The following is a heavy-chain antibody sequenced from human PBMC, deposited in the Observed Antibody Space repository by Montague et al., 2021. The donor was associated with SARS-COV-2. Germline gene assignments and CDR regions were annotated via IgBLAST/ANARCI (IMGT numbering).Heavy chain of an antibody. D-gene: IGHD3-10*01. Sequence: SETLSLTCKVSGDSITTTTYYWVWIRQPPGKGLEWIGSINYSGSTFYNPSLKSRLSMSMDTSTNQFSLRPTSMTAADTAIYYCVRRGGTYYYGSGGFDPWGQGTLVAVSS. J-gene: IGHJ5*02. CDR1: GDSITTTTYY. CDR3: VRRGGTYYYGSGGFDP. CDR2: INYSGST. V-gene: IGHV4-39*01.